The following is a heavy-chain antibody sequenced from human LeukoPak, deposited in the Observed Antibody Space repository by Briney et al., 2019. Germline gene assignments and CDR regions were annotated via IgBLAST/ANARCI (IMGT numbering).Heavy chain of an antibody. CDR1: GGTFSSYA. CDR2: IIPIFGTA. Sequence: GASVKVSCKASGGTFSSYAISWVRQAPGQGLEWMGGIIPIFGTANYAQKFQGRVTITADKSTSTAYMELSSLRSEDTAVYYCASGSLLWFGELSSPFDPWGQGTLVTVSS. J-gene: IGHJ5*02. V-gene: IGHV1-69*06. CDR3: ASGSLLWFGELSSPFDP. D-gene: IGHD3-10*01.